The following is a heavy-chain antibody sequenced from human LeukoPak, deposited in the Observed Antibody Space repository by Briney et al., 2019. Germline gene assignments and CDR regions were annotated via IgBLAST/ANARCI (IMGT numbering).Heavy chain of an antibody. CDR2: IHYSGSI. CDR3: ARASPHFDSSGLTFDY. Sequence: PSETLSLTCTVSGGSITSVNYYWSWLRQPPGKGLEWIGYIHYSGSIYYNPSLKSRVTISVDTSKNQFSLKLSSVTAADTAVYHCARASPHFDSSGLTFDYWGQGTLVTVSS. V-gene: IGHV4-30-4*01. D-gene: IGHD3-22*01. CDR1: GGSITSVNYY. J-gene: IGHJ4*02.